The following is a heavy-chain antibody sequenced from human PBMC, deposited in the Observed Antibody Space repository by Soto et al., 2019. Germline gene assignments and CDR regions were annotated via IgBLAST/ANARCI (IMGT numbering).Heavy chain of an antibody. CDR1: GGSISSSSYY. D-gene: IGHD3-3*01. V-gene: IGHV4-39*01. CDR3: ARLDFWSGSYYGMDV. CDR2: IYYSGST. J-gene: IGHJ6*02. Sequence: SETLSLTCTVSGGSISSSSYYWGWIRQPPGKGLEWIGSIYYSGSTYYNPSLKSRVTISVDTSKNQFSLKLSSVTAADTAVYYCARLDFWSGSYYGMDVWGQGTTVTVSS.